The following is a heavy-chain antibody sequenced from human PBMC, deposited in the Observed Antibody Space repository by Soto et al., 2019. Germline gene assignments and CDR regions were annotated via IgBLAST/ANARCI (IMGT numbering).Heavy chain of an antibody. CDR1: GGSISSGDYY. CDR3: FRRLAVKPRYYFDY. J-gene: IGHJ4*02. CDR2: IYYTGSN. D-gene: IGHD6-19*01. Sequence: SETLSLTCTVSGGSISSGDYYWSWVRQPPGTDLEYIGYIYYTGSNYNTQSLNRRLPMSVDTSKNQFSLKLSSVTAAETAVYYCFRRLAVKPRYYFDYWGQGTLVTVSS. V-gene: IGHV4-30-4*01.